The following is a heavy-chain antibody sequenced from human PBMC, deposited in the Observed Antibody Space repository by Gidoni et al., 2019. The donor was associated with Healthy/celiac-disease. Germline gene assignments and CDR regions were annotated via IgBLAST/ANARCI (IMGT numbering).Heavy chain of an antibody. D-gene: IGHD7-27*01. J-gene: IGHJ4*02. CDR3: ARERAFNWGWDY. Sequence: HHGGSLRLSCAASGVTFSSYEMNWVRQAPGKGLEWVSYISSSGSTIYYADSVKGRFTISRDNAKNSLYLQMNSLRAEDTAVYYCARERAFNWGWDYWGQGTLVTVSS. CDR1: GVTFSSYE. CDR2: ISSSGSTI. V-gene: IGHV3-48*03.